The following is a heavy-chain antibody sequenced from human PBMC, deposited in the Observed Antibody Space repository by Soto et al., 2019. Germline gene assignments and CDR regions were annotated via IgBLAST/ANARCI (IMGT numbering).Heavy chain of an antibody. V-gene: IGHV3-11*03. CDR2: ISSSNSYT. CDR3: ARRRYSGSYYAQYFDY. Sequence: INWKQQAPGKGLEWVSYISSSNSYTNYADSVKGRFTISRDNAKNSLYLQMNSLRAEDTAVYYCARRRYSGSYYAQYFDYWGQGTLVTVSS. D-gene: IGHD1-26*01. J-gene: IGHJ4*02.